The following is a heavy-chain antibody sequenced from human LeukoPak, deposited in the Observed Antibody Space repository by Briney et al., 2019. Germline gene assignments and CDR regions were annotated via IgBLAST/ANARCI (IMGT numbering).Heavy chain of an antibody. V-gene: IGHV4-4*02. CDR2: IFHSGNT. D-gene: IGHD3-3*01. J-gene: IGHJ6*03. Sequence: PSGTLSLTCAVSGGSISSSTNWWSWVRQPPGKGLEWIGEIFHSGNTNYNPSLQSRVTMSVDKSKNQFSLKLSSVTAADTAVYYCARRRIFGVVITPGNYMDVWGKGTTVTVSS. CDR1: GGSISSSTNW. CDR3: ARRRIFGVVITPGNYMDV.